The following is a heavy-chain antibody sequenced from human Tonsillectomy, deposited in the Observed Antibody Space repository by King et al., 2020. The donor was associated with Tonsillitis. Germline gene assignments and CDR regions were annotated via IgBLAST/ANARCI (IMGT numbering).Heavy chain of an antibody. Sequence: VQLQESGPGLVKPSETLSLTCAVSNGSISNYYWSWIRQPPGKGLEWIGYIYSTGTANSNPSLQSRITLSIDTSKNPFSMKLSSVTAADTAVYYCVREHISHDAFDIWGQGTMVTVS. CDR3: VREHISHDAFDI. J-gene: IGHJ3*02. CDR1: NGSISNYY. V-gene: IGHV4-59*01. CDR2: IYSTGTA. D-gene: IGHD3-3*02.